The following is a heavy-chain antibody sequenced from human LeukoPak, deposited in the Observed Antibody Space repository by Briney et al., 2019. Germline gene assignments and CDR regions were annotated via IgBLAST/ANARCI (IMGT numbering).Heavy chain of an antibody. V-gene: IGHV4-34*01. Sequence: SEPLSLTCAVYGGSFRVYYWRCLRHPPGKGREWMGEINHSDSTNYNPSLKSRVTISVDTSKNQFSLKLSSGTAADTAVYYCARRGYDFYGMDVWGKGTTVTVSS. CDR3: ARRGYDFYGMDV. J-gene: IGHJ6*04. D-gene: IGHD3-10*01. CDR2: INHSDST. CDR1: GGSFRVYY.